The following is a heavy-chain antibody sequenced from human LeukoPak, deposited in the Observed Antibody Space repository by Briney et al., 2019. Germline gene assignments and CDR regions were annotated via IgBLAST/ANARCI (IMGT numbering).Heavy chain of an antibody. V-gene: IGHV3-23*01. D-gene: IGHD3-16*01. J-gene: IGHJ6*02. CDR2: ISASGGST. Sequence: GGSLRLSCAASGFTFSGQAMFWVRQAPGQGLEGVSGISASGGSTYYAGSVKGRFTISRDNSKNTLFLQMDSLRAEDTAVYYCPKDISTFGYYGMDVWGQGTTVTVSS. CDR3: PKDISTFGYYGMDV. CDR1: GFTFSGQA.